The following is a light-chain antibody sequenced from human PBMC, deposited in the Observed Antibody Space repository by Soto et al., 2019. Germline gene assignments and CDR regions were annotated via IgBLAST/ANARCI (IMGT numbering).Light chain of an antibody. J-gene: IGLJ2*01. CDR1: STDPATYDL. CDR3: SSYAGSNNVV. CDR2: EVA. Sequence: QSALTQPASVSGSPGQSITISCTGTSTDPATYDLVSWYQQHPGKAPQLIIYEVAKRPSGVSARFSGSQSGDTASLTVSGLQAEDEADYYCSSYAGSNNVVFGGGTKVTVL. V-gene: IGLV2-14*02.